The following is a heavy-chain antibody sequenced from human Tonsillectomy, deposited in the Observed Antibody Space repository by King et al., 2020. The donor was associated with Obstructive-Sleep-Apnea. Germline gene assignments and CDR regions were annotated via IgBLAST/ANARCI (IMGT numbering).Heavy chain of an antibody. J-gene: IGHJ3*01. V-gene: IGHV4-34*01. CDR3: ARSGSEAFDV. CDR2: INHSGNT. CDR1: GGSFGGFY. D-gene: IGHD3-3*01. Sequence: VQLQQWGAGLLKPSETLSLTCAVYGGSFGGFYWHWIRQPPGKGLECIGEINHSGNTDYTPSLKSRVTISLDTSKNQFSLRLNSVTAADTAVYYCARSGSEAFDVWGQGTTVTVSS.